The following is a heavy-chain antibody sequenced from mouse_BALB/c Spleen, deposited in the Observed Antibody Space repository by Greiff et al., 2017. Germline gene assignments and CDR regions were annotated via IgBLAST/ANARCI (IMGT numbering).Heavy chain of an antibody. D-gene: IGHD2-2*01. J-gene: IGHJ2*01. V-gene: IGHV1-80*01. CDR3: ARGIYYGYDGFDY. Sequence: QVQLKQSGAELVRPGSSVKISCKASGYAFSSYWMNWVKQRPGQGLEWIGQIYPGDGDTNYNGKFKGKATLTADKSSSTAYMQLSSLTSEDSAVYFCARGIYYGYDGFDYWGQGTTLTVSS. CDR2: IYPGDGDT. CDR1: GYAFSSYW.